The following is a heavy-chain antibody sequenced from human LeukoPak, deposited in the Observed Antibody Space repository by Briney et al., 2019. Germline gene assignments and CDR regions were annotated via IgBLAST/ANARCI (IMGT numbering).Heavy chain of an antibody. J-gene: IGHJ4*02. Sequence: GGSLRLSCAASGFTFSSYAVSWVRQAPGKGLEWVSAISGSGGSTYYADSVKGRFTISRDNSKNTLYLQMNSLRAEDTAVYYCAKPLGYCSSTSCPDYWGQGTLVTVSS. D-gene: IGHD2-2*01. CDR1: GFTFSSYA. CDR3: AKPLGYCSSTSCPDY. V-gene: IGHV3-23*01. CDR2: ISGSGGST.